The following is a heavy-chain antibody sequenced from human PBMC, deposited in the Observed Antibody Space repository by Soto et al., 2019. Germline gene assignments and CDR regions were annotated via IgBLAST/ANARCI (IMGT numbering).Heavy chain of an antibody. CDR2: IWSDGKKE. CDR3: ARDRDGGWFHMDV. Sequence: QVQLVESGGGVVQPGRSLRLSCVGSGFPFWHYGMHWVRQAPGKGLEWVAVIWSDGKKESYADFVKGRFAISRDNFKDTLYLQMNSLRAEDTAVYCCARDRDGGWFHMDVWGRGTTVTVSS. V-gene: IGHV3-33*01. CDR1: GFPFWHYG. D-gene: IGHD6-19*01. J-gene: IGHJ6*02.